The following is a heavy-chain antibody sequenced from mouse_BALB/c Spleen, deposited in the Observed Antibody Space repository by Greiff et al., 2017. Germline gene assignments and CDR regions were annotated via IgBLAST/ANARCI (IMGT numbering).Heavy chain of an antibody. CDR3: ARGGTVAY. Sequence: EVKLMESGGGLVKPGGSLKLSCAASGFTFSSYAMSWVRQSPEKRLEWVAEISSGGSYTYYPDTVTGRFTISRDNAKNTLYLEMSSLRSEDTAMYYCARGGTVAYWGQGTLVTVSA. J-gene: IGHJ3*01. CDR1: GFTFSSYA. D-gene: IGHD2-14*01. V-gene: IGHV5-9-4*01. CDR2: ISSGGSYT.